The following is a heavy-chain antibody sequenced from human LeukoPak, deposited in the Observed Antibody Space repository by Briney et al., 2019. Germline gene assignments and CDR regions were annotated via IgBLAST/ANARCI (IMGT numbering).Heavy chain of an antibody. Sequence: GGSLRLFWAASGFTFSSYVMSWVRQAPGKGPEWVSGISGSAGSTYYADSVKGRFTISRNNSKNTLYLQMNSLRADDTAVYYCARDVAPGVMWGKGTLVTVSS. D-gene: IGHD3-16*01. J-gene: IGHJ4*02. V-gene: IGHV3-23*01. CDR1: GFTFSSYV. CDR2: ISGSAGST. CDR3: ARDVAPGVM.